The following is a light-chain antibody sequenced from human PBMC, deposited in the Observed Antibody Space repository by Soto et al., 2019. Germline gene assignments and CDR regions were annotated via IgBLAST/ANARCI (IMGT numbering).Light chain of an antibody. CDR2: QDN. Sequence: SYELTQPPSVSVSPGQTASITCSGDKLGDKYASWYQQKPGQSPVLVIYQDNKRPSGIPERFSGANSGNTATLTISGTQAIDEADYYFQSWVRIVVFGGGTKLTVL. J-gene: IGLJ2*01. V-gene: IGLV3-1*01. CDR1: KLGDKY. CDR3: QSWVRIVV.